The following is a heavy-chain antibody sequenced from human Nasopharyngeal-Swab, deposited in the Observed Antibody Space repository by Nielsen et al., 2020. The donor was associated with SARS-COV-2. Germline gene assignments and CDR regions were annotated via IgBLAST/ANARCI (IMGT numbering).Heavy chain of an antibody. V-gene: IGHV3-33*01. CDR2: IWYDGSNK. D-gene: IGHD6-13*01. Sequence: GGSLRLSCAASGFTFSSYGMHWVRQAPGKGLEWVAVIWYDGSNKYYADSVKGRFTISRDNSKNTLYLQMNSLRAEDTAVYYCARDLSIGSRSIAAAGLPFGYYYGMDVWGQGTTVTVSS. CDR3: ARDLSIGSRSIAAAGLPFGYYYGMDV. J-gene: IGHJ6*02. CDR1: GFTFSSYG.